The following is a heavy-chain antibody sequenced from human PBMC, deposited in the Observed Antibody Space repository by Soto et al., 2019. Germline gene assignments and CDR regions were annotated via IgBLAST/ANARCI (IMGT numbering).Heavy chain of an antibody. J-gene: IGHJ5*02. CDR2: INHSGST. CDR3: TTGYNWNYYWFDP. CDR1: GGTFSGDY. D-gene: IGHD1-7*01. V-gene: IGHV4-34*01. Sequence: PSETMYITSAVYGGTFSGDYWSWIRKTPGKGLEWIGEINHSGSTNYNPSLKSRVTISVDTSKNQFSLKLSSVTAADTAVYYCTTGYNWNYYWFDPWGQGTLVTVSS.